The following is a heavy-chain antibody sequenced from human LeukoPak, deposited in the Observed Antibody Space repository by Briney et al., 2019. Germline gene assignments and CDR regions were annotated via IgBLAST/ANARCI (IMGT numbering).Heavy chain of an antibody. CDR2: ISSSSSHT. D-gene: IGHD3-22*01. V-gene: IGHV3-11*06. Sequence: GGSLRLSCAASGFTFSDYYMSWIRQAPGKGLEWVSYISSSSSHTNYADSVKGRFTISRDNAKNSLYLQMNSLRAEDTAVYYCARDLREFDSSGYYLDYWGQGTLVTVSS. J-gene: IGHJ4*02. CDR1: GFTFSDYY. CDR3: ARDLREFDSSGYYLDY.